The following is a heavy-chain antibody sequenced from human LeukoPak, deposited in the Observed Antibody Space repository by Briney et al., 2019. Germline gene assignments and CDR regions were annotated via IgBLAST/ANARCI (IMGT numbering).Heavy chain of an antibody. CDR1: GFTFSSYD. D-gene: IGHD1-14*01. CDR3: ARGRQTGIAFDI. Sequence: QAGGSLRLSCAASGFTFSSYDMHWVRQATGKGLEWVSAIGTAGDTYYPGSVKGRFTISRENAKNSLYLQMNSLRAGDTAVYYCARGRQTGIAFDIWGQGTMVTVSS. J-gene: IGHJ3*02. CDR2: IGTAGDT. V-gene: IGHV3-13*01.